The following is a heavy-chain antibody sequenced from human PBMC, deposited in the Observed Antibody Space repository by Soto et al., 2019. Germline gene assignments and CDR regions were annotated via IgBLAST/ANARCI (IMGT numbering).Heavy chain of an antibody. CDR1: GFTFSSYG. J-gene: IGHJ6*02. Sequence: QVQLVESGGGVVQPGRSLRLSCAASGFTFSSYGMHWVRQAPGKGLEWVAVIWYDGSNKYYADSVKGLFTISRDNSKNPLYLQMNSLRAEDKAVYYCARDKEAVTILYYYYYGMDVWGQGTTVTVSS. CDR3: ARDKEAVTILYYYYYGMDV. CDR2: IWYDGSNK. D-gene: IGHD6-19*01. V-gene: IGHV3-33*01.